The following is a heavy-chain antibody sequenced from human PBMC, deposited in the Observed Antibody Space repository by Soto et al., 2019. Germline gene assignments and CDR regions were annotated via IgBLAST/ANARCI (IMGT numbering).Heavy chain of an antibody. CDR3: ARTRLIAAENWFDP. Sequence: QVQLVQSGAEVKKPGSSVKVSCKASGGTFSSYAISWVRQAPGQGLEWMGGIIPIFGTANYAQKFQGRVTITADESTSTAYMERSSLRSEDTAVYYCARTRLIAAENWFDPWGQGTLVTVSS. D-gene: IGHD6-6*01. V-gene: IGHV1-69*12. CDR2: IIPIFGTA. CDR1: GGTFSSYA. J-gene: IGHJ5*02.